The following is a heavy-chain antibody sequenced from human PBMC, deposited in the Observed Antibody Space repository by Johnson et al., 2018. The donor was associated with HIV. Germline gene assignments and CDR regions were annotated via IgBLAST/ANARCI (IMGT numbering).Heavy chain of an antibody. CDR2: IRYDGSNK. CDR1: GFTFSSYG. J-gene: IGHJ3*02. D-gene: IGHD6-19*01. Sequence: QVQLVESGGGVVQPGGSLRLSCVASGFTFSSYGMHWVRQAPGKGLEWVAFIRYDGSNKYYVDSVKGRFTIARDNARNSVFLQMDSLRAEDTAVYYCASFGAEAGLGGAFHIWGQGTMVTVTS. V-gene: IGHV3-30*02. CDR3: ASFGAEAGLGGAFHI.